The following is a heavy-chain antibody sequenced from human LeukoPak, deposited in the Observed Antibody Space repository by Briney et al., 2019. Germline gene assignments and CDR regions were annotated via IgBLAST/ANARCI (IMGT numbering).Heavy chain of an antibody. V-gene: IGHV3-53*04. D-gene: IGHD5-18*01. CDR3: ARDGTYSYGDNDAFDI. CDR1: GFTFSNAW. CDR2: IYSGGST. Sequence: PGGSLRLSCAASGFTFSNAWLSWVRQAPGKGLERVSVIYSGGSTYYADSVKGRFTISRHNSKNTLYLQMNSLRAEDTAVYYCARDGTYSYGDNDAFDIWGQGTMVTVSS. J-gene: IGHJ3*02.